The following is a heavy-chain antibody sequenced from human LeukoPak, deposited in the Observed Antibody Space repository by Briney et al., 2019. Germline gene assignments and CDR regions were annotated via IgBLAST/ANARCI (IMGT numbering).Heavy chain of an antibody. Sequence: PGRSLRLSCAASGFTFSSYGMHWVRQAPGKGLEWVAVISYDGSNKYYADSVKGRFTISRDNAKNSLYLQMNSLRAEDTAVYYCAKDLTHIAVAGTGDYWGQGTLVTVSS. CDR2: ISYDGSNK. V-gene: IGHV3-30*18. CDR3: AKDLTHIAVAGTGDY. J-gene: IGHJ4*02. CDR1: GFTFSSYG. D-gene: IGHD6-19*01.